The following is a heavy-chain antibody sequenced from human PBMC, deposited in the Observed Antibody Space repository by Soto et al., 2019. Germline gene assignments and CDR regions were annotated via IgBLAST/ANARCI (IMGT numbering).Heavy chain of an antibody. CDR2: INHSGST. J-gene: IGHJ4*02. D-gene: IGHD1-26*01. CDR1: GGSLTDYY. CDR3: ASSFAGASYFDY. Sequence: SETLSLTCAVYGGSLTDYYWSWIRQPPGKGLEWIGYINHSGSTNYNPSLKSRVTISVDTSKNQFSLKLSSVTTADTAVYYCASSFAGASYFDYWGQGTLVTVSS. V-gene: IGHV4-34*01.